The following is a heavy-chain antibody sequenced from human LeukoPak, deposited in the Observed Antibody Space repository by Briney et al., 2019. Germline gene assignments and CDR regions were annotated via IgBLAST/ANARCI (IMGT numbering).Heavy chain of an antibody. V-gene: IGHV3-30*04. J-gene: IGHJ4*02. CDR1: GFTFSSYA. CDR2: ISYDGSNK. Sequence: GGSLRLSCAASGFTFSSYAMHWVRQAPGKGLEWVAVISYDGSNKYYADSVKGRFTISRDNSKNTLYLQMNSLRAEDTAVYYCARDPIAAAGSLHFDYWGQGTLVTVSS. CDR3: ARDPIAAAGSLHFDY. D-gene: IGHD6-13*01.